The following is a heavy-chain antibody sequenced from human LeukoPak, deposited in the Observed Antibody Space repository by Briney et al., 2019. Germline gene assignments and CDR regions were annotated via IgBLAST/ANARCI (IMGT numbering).Heavy chain of an antibody. V-gene: IGHV1-69*13. CDR1: GGTFSSYA. CDR2: IIPIFGTA. J-gene: IGHJ4*02. Sequence: SVKVSCKASGGTFSSYAISWVRQAPGQGLEWMGGIIPIFGTANYAQKFQGRVTIAADESTSTAYMELSSLRSEDTAVYYCARDGNYYDSSGYSPNFDYWGQGTLVTVSS. D-gene: IGHD3-22*01. CDR3: ARDGNYYDSSGYSPNFDY.